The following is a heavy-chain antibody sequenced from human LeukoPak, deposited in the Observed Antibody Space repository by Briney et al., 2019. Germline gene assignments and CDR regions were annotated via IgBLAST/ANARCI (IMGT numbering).Heavy chain of an antibody. J-gene: IGHJ4*02. CDR3: ARDFHSRYGGRYLDY. CDR2: VYYNGST. CDR1: GGYISGYY. D-gene: IGHD1-26*01. Sequence: SETLSLTCTVSGGYISGYYWGWIRQPPGKGLEWIGEVYYNGSTSHNPSLKSRLTISVDTPKKQFSLNLSSVTAADTAMYYCARDFHSRYGGRYLDYWGQGTLVTVSS. V-gene: IGHV4-59*01.